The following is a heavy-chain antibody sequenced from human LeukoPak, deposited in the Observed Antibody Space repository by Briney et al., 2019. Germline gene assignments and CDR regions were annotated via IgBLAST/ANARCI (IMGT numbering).Heavy chain of an antibody. D-gene: IGHD5-24*01. V-gene: IGHV3-21*04. CDR3: ARASNPWLQLT. CDR2: ITSRSSYT. CDR1: GFTFSSDS. J-gene: IGHJ5*02. Sequence: GGSLRLSCAASGFTFSSDSMNWVRQAPGKGLEWVSSITSRSSYTYYADSMKGRFTISRDNAQTSLYLQMNSLRAEDTAVYYCARASNPWLQLTWGQGTLVTVSS.